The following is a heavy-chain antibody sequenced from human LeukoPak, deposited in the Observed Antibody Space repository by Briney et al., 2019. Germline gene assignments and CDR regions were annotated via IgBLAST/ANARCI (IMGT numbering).Heavy chain of an antibody. CDR1: GYSISSGYY. V-gene: IGHV4-38-2*02. D-gene: IGHD6-19*01. CDR3: ARRVHSSGWYGGHFDY. J-gene: IGHJ4*02. Sequence: PSETLSLTCTVSGYSISSGYYWGWIRQPPGKGLEWIGSIYHSGSTYYNPSLKSRVTISVDTSKNQFSLKLSSVTAADTAVYYCARRVHSSGWYGGHFDYWGQGTLVTVSS. CDR2: IYHSGST.